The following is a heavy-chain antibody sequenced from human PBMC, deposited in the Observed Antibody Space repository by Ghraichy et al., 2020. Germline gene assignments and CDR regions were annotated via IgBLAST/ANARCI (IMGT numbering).Heavy chain of an antibody. CDR2: IHHSGST. D-gene: IGHD3-16*01. V-gene: IGHV4-30-2*01. Sequence: SETLSLTCAVSGGSISSGGYSWSWIRQPPGKGLEWIGYIHHSGSTYYNPSLKSRVTISVDRSKNQFSLKLSPVTAADTAVYYCARDEGGRGYFQHWGQGTLVTVSS. CDR3: ARDEGGRGYFQH. CDR1: GGSISSGGYS. J-gene: IGHJ1*01.